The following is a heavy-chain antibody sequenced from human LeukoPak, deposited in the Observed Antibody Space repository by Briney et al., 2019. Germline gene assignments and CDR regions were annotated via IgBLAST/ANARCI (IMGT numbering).Heavy chain of an antibody. CDR3: ARVRYSDSSVLTRKRSYYFDY. D-gene: IGHD3-22*01. V-gene: IGHV4-4*07. Sequence: SETLSLTCTVSGGSITVYYWSWIRQPAGKGLESIGHISTSGSTNYNPSLKSRVTMSVDTSKNQFSLKLSSVTAADTAVYYCARVRYSDSSVLTRKRSYYFDYWGQGTLVTVSS. CDR2: ISTSGST. CDR1: GGSITVYY. J-gene: IGHJ4*02.